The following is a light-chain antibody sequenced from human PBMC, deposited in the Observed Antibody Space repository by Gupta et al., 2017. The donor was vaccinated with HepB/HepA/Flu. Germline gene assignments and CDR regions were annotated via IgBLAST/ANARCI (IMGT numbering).Light chain of an antibody. Sequence: QSVLTQPPSVSEAPRQRVTISCSGSSSNIENNAVNWYQQLPGKAPKLLIYYDDLLAAGVSDRFSGSKSGTSASLAISGLQSEDEDDYYCAAWDASLNGWVFGGGTKLTVL. J-gene: IGLJ3*02. CDR3: AAWDASLNGWV. V-gene: IGLV1-36*01. CDR2: YDD. CDR1: SSNIENNA.